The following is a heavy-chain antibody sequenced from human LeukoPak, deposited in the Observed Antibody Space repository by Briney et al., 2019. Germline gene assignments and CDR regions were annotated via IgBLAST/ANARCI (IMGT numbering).Heavy chain of an antibody. V-gene: IGHV3-30-3*01. J-gene: IGHJ4*02. CDR3: AREGGLTVTIDY. D-gene: IGHD4-17*01. CDR2: ISYDGSNK. Sequence: GRSLRLSCAASGFTFSSYAMHWVRQAPGKGLEWVAVISYDGSNKYYADSVKGRFTISRDNSKNTLYLQMNSLRAEDTAVYYCAREGGLTVTIDYWGQGTLVTVSS. CDR1: GFTFSSYA.